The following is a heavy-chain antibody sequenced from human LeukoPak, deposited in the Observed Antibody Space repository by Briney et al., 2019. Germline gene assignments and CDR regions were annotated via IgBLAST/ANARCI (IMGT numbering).Heavy chain of an antibody. V-gene: IGHV3-21*06. CDR3: ARDMTTATTCYLQH. CDR1: GFTFSDYS. CDR2: ISSRSTYR. D-gene: IGHD4-17*01. J-gene: IGHJ1*01. Sequence: GGPLRLSCAASGFTFSDYSVNWVRQARGKGLEWVSSISSRSTYRYYADSVKGRFTISRDNAKNSLCLQMNSLRAEDTAVYYCARDMTTATTCYLQHWGQGTLVTVSS.